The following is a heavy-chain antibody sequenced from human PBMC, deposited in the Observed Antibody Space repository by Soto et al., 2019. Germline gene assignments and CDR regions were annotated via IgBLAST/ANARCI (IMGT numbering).Heavy chain of an antibody. D-gene: IGHD5-18*01. Sequence: QLQLQESGPGLVKPSETLSLTCTVSGGSISSSNYYWGWIRQPPGKGLEWIGSVSYSGSTYYNPSPRSRPTIPVDTSNDHFALMLRPVTAPDTAVYYCASLVDTAMLGWGQGTPVTVSS. CDR2: VSYSGST. CDR3: ASLVDTAMLG. CDR1: GGSISSSNYY. J-gene: IGHJ4*02. V-gene: IGHV4-39*02.